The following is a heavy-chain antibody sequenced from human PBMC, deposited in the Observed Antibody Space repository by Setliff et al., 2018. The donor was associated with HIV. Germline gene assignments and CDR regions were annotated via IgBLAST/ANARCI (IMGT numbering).Heavy chain of an antibody. J-gene: IGHJ4*02. V-gene: IGHV4-31*11. Sequence: SETLSLTCAVYGGSFSDYYWSWIRQHPGKGLEWIGYIYNSWGTYYNPSLKSRITMSIDTSKNQFSLKLNSVTAADTAVYFCARASRWGSIPFDYWGQGTLVTVSS. CDR3: ARASRWGSIPFDY. CDR1: GGSFSDYY. CDR2: IYNSWGT. D-gene: IGHD2-21*01.